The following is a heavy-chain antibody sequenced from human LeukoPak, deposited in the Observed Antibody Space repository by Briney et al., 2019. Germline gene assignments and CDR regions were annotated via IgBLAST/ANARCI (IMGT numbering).Heavy chain of an antibody. J-gene: IGHJ4*02. CDR2: INHSGST. CDR1: GGSFSGYY. D-gene: IGHD3-10*01. V-gene: IGHV4-34*01. Sequence: PSETLSLTCAVYGGSFSGYYWSWIRQPPGKGLEWIGEINHSGSTNYNPSLKSRVTISVDTSKNQFSLKLGSATAADTAVYYCARCTRITMVRGVIITGIYYFDYWGQGTLVTVSS. CDR3: ARCTRITMVRGVIITGIYYFDY.